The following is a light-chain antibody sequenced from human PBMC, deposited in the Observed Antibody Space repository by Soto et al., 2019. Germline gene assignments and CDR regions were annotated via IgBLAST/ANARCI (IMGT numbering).Light chain of an antibody. CDR1: QDISNY. J-gene: IGKJ2*01. CDR2: DAS. CDR3: QQYDNLLLYT. V-gene: IGKV1-33*01. Sequence: IQMTQSPSSLSASVGDRVTITCQASQDISNYLNWYQQKPGKAPKLLIYDASNLETGVPSRFSGSGSGIDFTFTISSLQPEDIATYYCQQYDNLLLYTFGQGTKVDIK.